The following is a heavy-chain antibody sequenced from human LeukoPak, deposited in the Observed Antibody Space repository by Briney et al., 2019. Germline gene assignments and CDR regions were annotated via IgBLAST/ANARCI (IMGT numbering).Heavy chain of an antibody. CDR2: IGTGGDT. CDR3: ARDRGYDFWSGSFDL. J-gene: IGHJ2*01. V-gene: IGHV3-13*01. Sequence: PGGSLRLSCEASGFSFNSYDMHWVRQVTGKGLEWVSAIGTGGDTYYADFVKGRFTISRENAKKSFYLEMNCLSAGDTAVYYCARDRGYDFWSGSFDLWGRGTLVTISS. CDR1: GFSFNSYD. D-gene: IGHD3-3*01.